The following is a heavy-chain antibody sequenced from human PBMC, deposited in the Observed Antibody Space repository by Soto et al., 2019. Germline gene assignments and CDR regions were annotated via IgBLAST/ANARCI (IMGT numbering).Heavy chain of an antibody. V-gene: IGHV3-23*01. CDR2: ISGSGGST. D-gene: IGHD2-2*02. CDR1: GFIFISYS. J-gene: IGHJ4*02. Sequence: VQVLESGGCLVQPGGSLRLSCAVSGFIFISYSMTWIRQARGKGMEWVSVISGSGGSTNYAGSVKGRFTISRDNSKNTLYLQMNSLRVDDTAVYYCATAIIGAADYWGQGALVTVSS. CDR3: ATAIIGAADY.